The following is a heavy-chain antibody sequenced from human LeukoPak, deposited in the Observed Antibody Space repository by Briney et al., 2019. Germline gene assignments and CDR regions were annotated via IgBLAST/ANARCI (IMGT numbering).Heavy chain of an antibody. Sequence: GGSLRLSCAASGVTFSGYSMNWVRQAPGKGLEWVSAITATSLHIYYADSVKGRFTISRENAKNSLYLQMNSLRAGDTAVYYCARVFSGYFDYWGQGTLVTVSS. CDR2: ITATSLHI. J-gene: IGHJ4*02. CDR3: ARVFSGYFDY. CDR1: GVTFSGYS. D-gene: IGHD2-15*01. V-gene: IGHV3-21*01.